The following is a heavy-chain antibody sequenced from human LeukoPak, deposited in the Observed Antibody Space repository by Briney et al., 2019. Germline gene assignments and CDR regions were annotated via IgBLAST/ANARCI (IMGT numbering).Heavy chain of an antibody. CDR2: INPNSGGT. CDR1: GYTFTGYY. V-gene: IGHV1-2*02. D-gene: IGHD6-13*01. Sequence: ASVKVSCKASGYTFTGYYMHWVRQAPGQGLEWMGWINPNSGGTNYAQKFQGRVTMNRDTSISTAYMELSRLRSDDTAVYYCARGGAAAGKGALYYFDYWGQGTLVTVSS. J-gene: IGHJ4*02. CDR3: ARGGAAAGKGALYYFDY.